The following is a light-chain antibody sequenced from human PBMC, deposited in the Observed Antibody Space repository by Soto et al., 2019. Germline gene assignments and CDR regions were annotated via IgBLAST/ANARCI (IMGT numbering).Light chain of an antibody. CDR1: NSDVGSYNL. V-gene: IGLV2-23*02. Sequence: SVLTQPAPVSGSPGQSITISCTGTNSDVGSYNLVSWYQQHPGKAPKLTIYEVSKRPSGVSNRFSGSKSGNTASLTISGLQAEDEADYYCCSYAGSRTFYVFGTGTKLTVL. CDR2: EVS. J-gene: IGLJ1*01. CDR3: CSYAGSRTFYV.